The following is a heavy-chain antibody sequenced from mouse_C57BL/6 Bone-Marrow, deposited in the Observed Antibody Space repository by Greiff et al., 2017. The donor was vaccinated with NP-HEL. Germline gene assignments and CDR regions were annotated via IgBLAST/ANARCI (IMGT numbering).Heavy chain of an antibody. V-gene: IGHV1-50*01. CDR2: IDPSDSYT. CDR1: GYTFTSYW. J-gene: IGHJ2*01. Sequence: QVQLQQPGAELVKPGASVKLSCKASGYTFTSYWMQWVKQRPGQGLEWIGEIDPSDSYTNYNQKFKGKATLTVDTSSSTAYLRLSSLTSEDSAVYYCARWPFDYWGQGTTLTVSS. CDR3: ARWPFDY.